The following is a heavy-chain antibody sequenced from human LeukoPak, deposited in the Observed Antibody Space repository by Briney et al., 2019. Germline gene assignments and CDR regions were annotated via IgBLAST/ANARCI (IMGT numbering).Heavy chain of an antibody. D-gene: IGHD2-2*01. CDR1: GASIRSSY. CDR3: TTYRTSFIYWYFDL. Sequence: SETLSLTCTVSGASIRSSYWSWIRQPPGKGLEWIGYISYTGSTNYNPSLKSRVSLSVDTSKNQFSLELSSVTAADTAVYYCTTYRTSFIYWYFDLWGRGTLVTVSS. J-gene: IGHJ2*01. V-gene: IGHV4-59*01. CDR2: ISYTGST.